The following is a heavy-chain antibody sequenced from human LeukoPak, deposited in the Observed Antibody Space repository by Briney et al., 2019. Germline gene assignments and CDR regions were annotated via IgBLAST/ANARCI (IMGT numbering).Heavy chain of an antibody. CDR1: GGSFSGYY. D-gene: IGHD6-19*01. CDR3: ARGRRQWLVLGYFQH. V-gene: IGHV4-34*01. CDR2: INHSGST. J-gene: IGHJ1*01. Sequence: SETLSLTCAVYGGSFSGYYWSWIRQPPGKGLEWIGEINHSGSTNYNPSLKSRATISVDTSKNQFSLKLSSVTAADTAVYYCARGRRQWLVLGYFQHWGQGTLVTVSS.